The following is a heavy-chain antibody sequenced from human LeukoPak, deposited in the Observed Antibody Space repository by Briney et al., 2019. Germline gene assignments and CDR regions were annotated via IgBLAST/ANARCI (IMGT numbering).Heavy chain of an antibody. J-gene: IGHJ4*02. CDR1: GFTVSSYD. D-gene: IGHD5-18*01. CDR3: ARAPGDTALDY. V-gene: IGHV3-33*01. CDR2: IWYDGSKK. Sequence: PGRSLRPSCAAAGFTVSSYDIHWVRQAPSKVREWVAVIWYDGSKKYYADSVKGRFTISRDNSKNTLYLQMNSLRAEDTAVYYCARAPGDTALDYWGQGTLVTVSS.